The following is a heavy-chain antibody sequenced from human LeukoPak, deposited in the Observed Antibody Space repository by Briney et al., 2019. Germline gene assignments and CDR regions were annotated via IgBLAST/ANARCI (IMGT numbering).Heavy chain of an antibody. J-gene: IGHJ3*02. D-gene: IGHD2-21*01. V-gene: IGHV4-30-2*01. CDR1: GGSINSGGYS. CDR3: ARVAFYGAIPDDI. Sequence: SETLSLTCAVSGGSINSGGYSWSWIRQPPGKGPEWIGYIYHGGSTHYNSSLKSRVTISVDKSKNQFSLNLYSVTAADTAVYYCARVAFYGAIPDDIWGQGTMVTVSS. CDR2: IYHGGST.